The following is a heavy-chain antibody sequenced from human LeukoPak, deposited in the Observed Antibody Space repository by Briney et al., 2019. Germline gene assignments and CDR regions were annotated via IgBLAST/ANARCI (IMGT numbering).Heavy chain of an antibody. V-gene: IGHV4-30-4*08. Sequence: SETLSLTCTVSGGSISSGDYYWSWIRQPPGKGLEWIGYIYYSGSTYYNPSLKSRVTISVDTSKNQFSPKLSSVTAADTAVYYCATTDCSSTSCHYYYYYMDVWGKGTTVTVSS. CDR3: ATTDCSSTSCHYYYYYMDV. CDR1: GGSISSGDYY. D-gene: IGHD2-2*01. CDR2: IYYSGST. J-gene: IGHJ6*03.